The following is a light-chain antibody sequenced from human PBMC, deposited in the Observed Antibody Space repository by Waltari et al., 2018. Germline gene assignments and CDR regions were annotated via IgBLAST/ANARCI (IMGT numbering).Light chain of an antibody. CDR1: QSLLDSEDGNTY. CDR2: EVS. CDR3: MQGIEYPWT. J-gene: IGKJ1*01. V-gene: IGKV2-40*01. Sequence: DIVMTQTPLSLSVTLGEPASIPCRSSQSLLDSEDGNTYLDWYLQKPGHSPQLLIYEVSNRASGVPDRFSGSGSDTDFTLKISRVEAEDVGVYYCMQGIEYPWTFGQGTKVEIK.